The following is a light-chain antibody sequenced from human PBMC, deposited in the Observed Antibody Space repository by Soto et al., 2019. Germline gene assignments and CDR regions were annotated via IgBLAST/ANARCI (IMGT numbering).Light chain of an antibody. Sequence: EIVLTQSPATLSLSPGERATLSCRASQSVSSYLAWYQQKPGQAPRLLIYDASNRATGIPARFSGSGSGTDFTLTISSLEPEDFAVYYCQQRSNWPPWYTFGQGTKLEFK. J-gene: IGKJ2*01. V-gene: IGKV3-11*01. CDR2: DAS. CDR3: QQRSNWPPWYT. CDR1: QSVSSY.